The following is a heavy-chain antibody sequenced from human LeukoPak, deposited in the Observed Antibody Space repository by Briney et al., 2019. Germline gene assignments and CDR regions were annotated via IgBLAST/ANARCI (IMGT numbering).Heavy chain of an antibody. D-gene: IGHD6-13*01. Sequence: GRSLRLSCAASGFTFSSYAIHWVRQAPGKGLEWVAVISYDGSNKYYADSVKGRFTISRDNSKNTLYLQMNSLRAEDTAVYYCARDRQAAGIFDDYWGQGTLVSVSS. V-gene: IGHV3-30*04. CDR1: GFTFSSYA. CDR3: ARDRQAAGIFDDY. CDR2: ISYDGSNK. J-gene: IGHJ4*02.